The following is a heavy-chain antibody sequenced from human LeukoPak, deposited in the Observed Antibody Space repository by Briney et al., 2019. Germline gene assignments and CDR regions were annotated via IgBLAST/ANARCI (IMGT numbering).Heavy chain of an antibody. CDR3: ARALRRTEFDY. J-gene: IGHJ4*02. D-gene: IGHD3/OR15-3a*01. CDR2: IYYSGST. Sequence: PSETLSLTCTVSGGSISSYHWSWIRQPPGKGLEWIGYIYYSGSTNYNTSLKSRVTISVDTSKNHFSLKLSSVTAAETAVYYCARALRRTEFDYWGQGTLVTVSS. CDR1: GGSISSYH. V-gene: IGHV4-59*01.